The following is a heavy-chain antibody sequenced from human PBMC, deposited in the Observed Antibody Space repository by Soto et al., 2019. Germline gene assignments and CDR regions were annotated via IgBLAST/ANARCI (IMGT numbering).Heavy chain of an antibody. CDR2: IIPISGTA. J-gene: IGHJ6*02. CDR1: GGTFSSYA. V-gene: IGHV1-69*01. D-gene: IGHD2-2*01. Sequence: QVQLVQSGAEVKKPGSSVKVSCKASGGTFSSYAISWVRQAPGQGLEWMGGIIPISGTANYAQKFQGRVTNTADESTSTAYMELSSLRSADTAVYYCARSQGSSTSLEIYYYYYYGMDVWGQGTTVTVSS. CDR3: ARSQGSSTSLEIYYYYYYGMDV.